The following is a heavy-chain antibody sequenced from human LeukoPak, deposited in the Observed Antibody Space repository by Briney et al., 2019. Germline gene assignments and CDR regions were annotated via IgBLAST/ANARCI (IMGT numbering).Heavy chain of an antibody. D-gene: IGHD2-2*01. CDR2: IYYSGST. Sequence: SETLSLTCAVYGGSFSGYYWSWIRQPPGKGLEWIGYIYYSGSTNYNPSLKSRVTISVDTSKNQFSLKLSSVTAADTAVYYCAGIVVVPAAMRSYFQHWGQGTLVTVSS. J-gene: IGHJ1*01. CDR3: AGIVVVPAAMRSYFQH. CDR1: GGSFSGYY. V-gene: IGHV4-59*01.